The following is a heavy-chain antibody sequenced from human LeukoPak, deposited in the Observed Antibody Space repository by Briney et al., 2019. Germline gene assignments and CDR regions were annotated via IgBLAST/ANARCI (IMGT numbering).Heavy chain of an antibody. CDR1: GGSISNYY. V-gene: IGHV4-4*07. CDR3: ARDGAAIRFDP. CDR2: IYSSGST. J-gene: IGHJ5*02. D-gene: IGHD5-24*01. Sequence: SETLSLTCTVSGGSISNYYWSWIRQPAGKGLEWIGRIYSSGSTNNNPSFKSRVTMSVDASNNQFSLKLTSVTAADTAVYYCARDGAAIRFDPWGQGTLVTVSS.